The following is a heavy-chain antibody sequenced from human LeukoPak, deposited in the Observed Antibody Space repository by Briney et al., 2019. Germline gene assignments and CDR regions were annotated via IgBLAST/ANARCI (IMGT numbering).Heavy chain of an antibody. CDR3: ARVGRNYYDSSGYPNDAFDI. D-gene: IGHD3-22*01. Sequence: PGRSLRLSCEASGFTFDDYGMSWVRQAPGKGLEWVSGINWNGGSTGYADSVKGRFTISRDNAKNSLYLQMNSLRAEDTALYHCARVGRNYYDSSGYPNDAFDIWGQGTMVTVSS. J-gene: IGHJ3*02. V-gene: IGHV3-20*01. CDR2: INWNGGST. CDR1: GFTFDDYG.